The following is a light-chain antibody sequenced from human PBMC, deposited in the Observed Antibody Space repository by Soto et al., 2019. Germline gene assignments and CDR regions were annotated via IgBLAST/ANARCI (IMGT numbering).Light chain of an antibody. CDR1: SSDVGGYNY. J-gene: IGLJ1*01. CDR3: SSYAGSNNFV. CDR2: EVS. Sequence: QSVLTQPPSASVSPGQSVPISCTGTSSDVGGYNYVSWYQQHPGKAPKLMIYEVSKRPSGVPDRFSGSKSGNTASLTVSGLQAEDEADYYCSSYAGSNNFVFGTG. V-gene: IGLV2-8*01.